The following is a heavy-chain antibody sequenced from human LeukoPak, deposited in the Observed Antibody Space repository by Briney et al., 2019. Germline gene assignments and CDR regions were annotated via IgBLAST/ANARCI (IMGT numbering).Heavy chain of an antibody. V-gene: IGHV3-23*01. CDR3: AKHRGSSFIYSVDS. Sequence: GGSLRLSCGASGFIFSGYGMGWVRQAPGKGLEWVSTISNSGYHTYYPDSVRGRFTISRENSANTLYLQMNSLRAEDTALYYCAKHRGSSFIYSVDSWGQGTLVTVSS. CDR2: ISNSGYHT. J-gene: IGHJ4*02. D-gene: IGHD6-6*01. CDR1: GFIFSGYG.